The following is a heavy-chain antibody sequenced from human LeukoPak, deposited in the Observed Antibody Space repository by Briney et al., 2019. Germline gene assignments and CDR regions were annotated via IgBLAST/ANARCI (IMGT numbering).Heavy chain of an antibody. J-gene: IGHJ2*01. V-gene: IGHV4-39*01. CDR3: ARQAIAGDFDL. Sequence: SETLSLTCTVSGRSITSPSYYWGCIRQPPGKGLEWIGTIYYTGSTYYNPSLKSRVTISVDTSKDQFSLKMSSVTAADAAVYYCARQAIAGDFDLWGRGTLVTVSS. D-gene: IGHD6-13*01. CDR1: GRSITSPSYY. CDR2: IYYTGST.